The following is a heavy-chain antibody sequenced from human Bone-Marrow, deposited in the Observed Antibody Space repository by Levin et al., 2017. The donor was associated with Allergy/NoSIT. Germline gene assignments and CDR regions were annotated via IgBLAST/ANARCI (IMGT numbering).Heavy chain of an antibody. J-gene: IGHJ3*02. Sequence: ASVKVSCKASGYTFTYYAMNWVRQAPGQGLEWMGWINTNTGNPTYAQGFTGRFVFSLDTSISTAYLQISSLKAEDTAVYYCARDSTVTVVQGVKDIWGQGTMVSVSS. D-gene: IGHD3-10*01. V-gene: IGHV7-4-1*02. CDR1: GYTFTYYA. CDR3: ARDSTVTVVQGVKDI. CDR2: INTNTGNP.